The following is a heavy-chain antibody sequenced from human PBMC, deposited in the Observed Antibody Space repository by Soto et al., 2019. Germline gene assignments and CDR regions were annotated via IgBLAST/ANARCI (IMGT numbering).Heavy chain of an antibody. J-gene: IGHJ6*02. Sequence: GGSLRLSCAASGFTFSSYSMNWVRQAPGKGLEWVSSISSSSSYIYYADSVKGRFTISRDNAKNSLYLQMNSLRAEDTAVYYCARMKPYYDILTGNPYYGMDVWGQGTTVTVSS. CDR3: ARMKPYYDILTGNPYYGMDV. CDR2: ISSSSSYI. CDR1: GFTFSSYS. D-gene: IGHD3-9*01. V-gene: IGHV3-21*01.